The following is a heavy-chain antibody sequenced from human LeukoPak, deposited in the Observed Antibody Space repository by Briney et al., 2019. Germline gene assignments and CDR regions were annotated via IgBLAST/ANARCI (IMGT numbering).Heavy chain of an antibody. CDR3: AGLGTTTGYYYMDV. CDR1: GGSIGSGSYH. J-gene: IGHJ6*03. CDR2: IYTSGST. D-gene: IGHD7-27*01. Sequence: PSQTLSLTCTVSGGSIGSGSYHWSWIRQPAGKGLEWLGRIYTSGSTNYNPSLKSRVTMSVDTSKNQFSLKLSSVTAADTAVYYCAGLGTTTGYYYMDVWGKGTTVTVSS. V-gene: IGHV4-61*02.